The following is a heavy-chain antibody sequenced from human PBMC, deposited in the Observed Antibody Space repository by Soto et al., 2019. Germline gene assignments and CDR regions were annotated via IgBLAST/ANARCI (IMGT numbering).Heavy chain of an antibody. CDR1: GFTFSSYC. CDR3: ARAPAYMDV. J-gene: IGHJ6*03. CDR2: LNIDGSIT. Sequence: WGSLRLSCAASGFTFSSYCMHWVRQAPGKGLVWVSRLNIDGSITGYADSVKGRFTISRDNAKNTLYLQMNSLTAEDTAVYYCARAPAYMDVWGKGTTVTVSS. V-gene: IGHV3-74*01.